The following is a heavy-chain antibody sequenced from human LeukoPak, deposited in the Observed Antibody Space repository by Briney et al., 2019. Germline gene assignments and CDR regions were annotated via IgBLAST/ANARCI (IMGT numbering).Heavy chain of an antibody. J-gene: IGHJ6*02. CDR1: GGSISSGGYY. D-gene: IGHD6-6*01. V-gene: IGHV4-30-4*08. CDR3: ARFPGFRHGMDV. Sequence: SETLSLTCTVSGGSISSGGYYWSWIRQHPGTGLEWIGYIYHSRSTYYNPSLKSRVTISVDTSKNQFSLKLSSVTAADTAVYYCARFPGFRHGMDVWGQGTTVTVSS. CDR2: IYHSRST.